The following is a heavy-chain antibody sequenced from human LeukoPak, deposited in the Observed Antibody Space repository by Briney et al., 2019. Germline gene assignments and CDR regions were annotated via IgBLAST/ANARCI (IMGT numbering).Heavy chain of an antibody. J-gene: IGHJ4*02. CDR3: AKIKTTAPQIFDY. Sequence: PSQTLSLTCTVSGGSISSGGHYWSWIRQHPGKGLEWIGYIYYTGSPYYNPSLKSRVTISVDTSENQFSLKLTSVTAADTAVYYCAKIKTTAPQIFDYWGQETLFTVSS. D-gene: IGHD4-17*01. CDR2: IYYTGSP. V-gene: IGHV4-31*03. CDR1: GGSISSGGHY.